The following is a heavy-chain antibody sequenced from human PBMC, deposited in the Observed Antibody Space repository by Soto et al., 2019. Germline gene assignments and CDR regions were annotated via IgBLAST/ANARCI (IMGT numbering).Heavy chain of an antibody. J-gene: IGHJ4*02. CDR2: ISYDGSNK. Sequence: PGGSRRRSCAASGFTFSSYGMHWVRQAPGKGLEWVAVISYDGSNKYYADSVKGRFTISRDNSKNTLYLQMNSLRAEDTAVYYCAKDSWAAAGPSPFDYWGQGTLVTVSS. CDR3: AKDSWAAAGPSPFDY. CDR1: GFTFSSYG. D-gene: IGHD6-13*01. V-gene: IGHV3-30*18.